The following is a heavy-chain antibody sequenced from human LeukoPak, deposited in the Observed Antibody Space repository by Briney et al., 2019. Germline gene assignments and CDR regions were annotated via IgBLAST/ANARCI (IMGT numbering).Heavy chain of an antibody. CDR1: GGSISSYY. J-gene: IGHJ4*02. CDR2: IYYSGST. Sequence: SETLSLTCTVSGGSISSYYWSWIRQPPGKGLEWIGYIYYSGSTNYNPSLKSRVTISVDTSKNQFSLKLSSVTAADTAVYYCARYASTYYYDNHLDYWGQGTPVTVSS. CDR3: ARYASTYYYDNHLDY. D-gene: IGHD3-22*01. V-gene: IGHV4-59*12.